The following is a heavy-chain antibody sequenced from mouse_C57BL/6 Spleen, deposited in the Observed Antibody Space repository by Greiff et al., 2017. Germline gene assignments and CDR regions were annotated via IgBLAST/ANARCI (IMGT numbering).Heavy chain of an antibody. CDR3: ARSDSYYYGSSAFDY. CDR2: IYPGDGDT. D-gene: IGHD1-1*01. Sequence: QVQLQQSGAELVKPGASVKISCKASGYAFSSYWMNWVKQRPGKGLEWIGQIYPGDGDTNYNGKFKGKATLTTDKSSSTASMQLSSLTSEDAAVYFCARSDSYYYGSSAFDYWGQGTTLTVSS. J-gene: IGHJ2*01. CDR1: GYAFSSYW. V-gene: IGHV1-80*01.